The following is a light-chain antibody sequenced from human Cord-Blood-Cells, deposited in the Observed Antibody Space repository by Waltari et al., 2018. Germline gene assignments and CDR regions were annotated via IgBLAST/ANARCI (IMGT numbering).Light chain of an antibody. CDR1: QSVSSSY. J-gene: IGKJ2*01. Sequence: EIVMTQSTATLSLSPGERATLSCRASQSVSSSYLSWYQQKPGQAPRLLIYGASTRATGIPARFSGSGSGTDFTLTISSLQPEDFAVYYCQQDYNLPYTFGQGTKLEIK. CDR3: QQDYNLPYT. V-gene: IGKV3D-7*01. CDR2: GAS.